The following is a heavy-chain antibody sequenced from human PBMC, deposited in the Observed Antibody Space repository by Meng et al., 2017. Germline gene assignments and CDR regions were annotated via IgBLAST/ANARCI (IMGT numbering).Heavy chain of an antibody. J-gene: IGHJ4*02. CDR2: IKSKTDGGTT. CDR3: TTDPPEDGSYPYYFDY. V-gene: IGHV3-15*01. Sequence: GESLKISCAASGFTFSNAWMSWVRQAPGKGLEWVGRIKSKTDGGTTDYAAPAKGRFTISRDDSKNTLYLQMNSLKTEDTAVYYCTTDPPEDGSYPYYFDYWGQGTLVTVSS. CDR1: GFTFSNAW. D-gene: IGHD1-26*01.